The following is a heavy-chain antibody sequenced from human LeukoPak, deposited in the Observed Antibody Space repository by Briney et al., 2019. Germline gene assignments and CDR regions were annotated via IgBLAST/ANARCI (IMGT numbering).Heavy chain of an antibody. V-gene: IGHV3-21*01. CDR2: LSFVTTYI. CDR1: GFTFDDYG. CDR3: ARAADHHGGFDY. Sequence: GGSLRLSCAASGFTFDDYGMSWVRQAPGKGLEWVSSLSFVTTYIYYAESVKGRFTISRDNAKNSLYLQMNSLRAEDTAVYYCARAADHHGGFDYWGPGTLVTVSS. D-gene: IGHD3-16*01. J-gene: IGHJ4*02.